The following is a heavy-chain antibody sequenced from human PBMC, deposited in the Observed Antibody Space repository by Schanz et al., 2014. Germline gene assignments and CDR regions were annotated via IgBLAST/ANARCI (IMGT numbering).Heavy chain of an antibody. J-gene: IGHJ4*02. CDR2: ISGSGGST. Sequence: VQLVDSGGGLVKPGGSLRLSCAASGFTLSSYGMHWVRQAPGKGLEWVSAISGSGGSTYYADSVKGRFTISRDNSKNTLYLQMNSLRAEDTAVYYCARDFHGYGPHLDYWGEGSLVTVSS. CDR3: ARDFHGYGPHLDY. CDR1: GFTLSSYG. V-gene: IGHV3-23*04. D-gene: IGHD5-12*01.